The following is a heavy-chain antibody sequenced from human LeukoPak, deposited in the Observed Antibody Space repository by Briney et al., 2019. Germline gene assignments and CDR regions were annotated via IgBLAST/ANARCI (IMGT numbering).Heavy chain of an antibody. CDR2: IYYGGST. Sequence: SETLSLTCTVSGGSVSSGSYYWSWIRQPPGKGLEWIGYIYYGGSTNYNPSLKSRVTISVDTSKNQFSLKLSSVTAADTAVYYCASSGSYSYPHYWGQGTLVTVSS. J-gene: IGHJ4*02. V-gene: IGHV4-61*01. CDR3: ASSGSYSYPHY. D-gene: IGHD1-26*01. CDR1: GGSVSSGSYY.